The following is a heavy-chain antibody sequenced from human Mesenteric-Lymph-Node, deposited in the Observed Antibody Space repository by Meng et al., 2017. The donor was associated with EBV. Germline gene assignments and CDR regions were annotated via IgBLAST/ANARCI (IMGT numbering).Heavy chain of an antibody. CDR2: IYHSGST. J-gene: IGHJ4*02. D-gene: IGHD2-2*01. CDR3: ASRYCPTTSCRQD. CDR1: GASISSDKW. Sequence: QVKLQESGPGPVKPSGTLSLACAVAGASISSDKWWSWVRQPPGKGLEWIGEIYHSGSTNYNPSLTSRVTILVDKSKNQFSLKLSSVTAADTAVYYCASRYCPTTSCRQDWGQGTLVTVSS. V-gene: IGHV4-4*02.